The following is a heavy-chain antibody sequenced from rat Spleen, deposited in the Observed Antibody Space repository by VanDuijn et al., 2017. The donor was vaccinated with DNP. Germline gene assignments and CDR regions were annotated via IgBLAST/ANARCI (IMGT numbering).Heavy chain of an antibody. V-gene: IGHV5-19*01. CDR1: GFTFSDYG. CDR3: ARPDY. CDR2: ISYDDDST. J-gene: IGHJ2*01. Sequence: EVQLVESGGGLVQSGRSLKLSCAASGFTFSDYGMHWIRQAPTKGLEWVATISYDDDSTYYRDSVKGRFTISRDNAKGILYLQMDSLRSEDTATYYCARPDYWGQGVMVTVSS.